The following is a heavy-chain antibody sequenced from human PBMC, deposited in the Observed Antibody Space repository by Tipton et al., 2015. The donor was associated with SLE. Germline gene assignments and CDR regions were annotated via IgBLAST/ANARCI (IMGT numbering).Heavy chain of an antibody. V-gene: IGHV3-7*01. D-gene: IGHD6-19*01. J-gene: IGHJ4*02. CDR3: ASPGYSSGSYYFDY. CDR1: GFTFSTYW. CDR2: INQDGSEK. Sequence: SLRLSCVDYGFTFSTYWMTWVRQAPGKGLEWVANINQDGSEKNYVDSVKGRFSISRDNAKNSLYLQMSRLRAEDTAVYYCASPGYSSGSYYFDYWGQGTLVTVSS.